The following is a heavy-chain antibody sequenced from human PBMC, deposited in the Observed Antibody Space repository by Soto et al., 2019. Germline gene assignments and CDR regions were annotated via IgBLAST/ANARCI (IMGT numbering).Heavy chain of an antibody. CDR1: GGSINSAGQS. Sequence: SETLSLTCTVSGGSINSAGQSWGWVRQTPGKGLEWIGYSYDSGRSYDNPGLQRRATIWGDGDKAQFYQTLTSGTAADTAVQVCARARYYDWCFDLWGQGTPVTVSS. D-gene: IGHD3-9*01. CDR2: SYDSGRS. J-gene: IGHJ4*02. CDR3: ARARYYDWCFDL. V-gene: IGHV4-30-2*01.